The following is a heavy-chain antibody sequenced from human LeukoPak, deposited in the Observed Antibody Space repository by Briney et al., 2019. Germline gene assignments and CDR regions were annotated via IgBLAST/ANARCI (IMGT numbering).Heavy chain of an antibody. CDR2: ISSTSSYI. CDR3: ARGPIAVLSY. V-gene: IGHV3-21*01. Sequence: KPGGSLRLSCAASGFTFSSYEMNWVRQAPGKGLEWVSSISSTSSYIYYAASVKGRFTISRDNAKSSLYLQMNSLRAEDTAVYYCARGPIAVLSYWGQGTLVTVSS. J-gene: IGHJ4*02. CDR1: GFTFSSYE. D-gene: IGHD6-19*01.